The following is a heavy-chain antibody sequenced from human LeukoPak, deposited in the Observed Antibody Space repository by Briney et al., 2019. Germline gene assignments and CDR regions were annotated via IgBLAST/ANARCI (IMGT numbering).Heavy chain of an antibody. J-gene: IGHJ4*02. D-gene: IGHD1-1*01. CDR1: GYTFISYG. V-gene: IGHV1-18*01. CDR3: ARGKEREPFDF. Sequence: ASVKVSSKASGYTFISYGISWVRQAPGQGLEWVGWIFTYNGDTKYEKKFQGRVTMTTDSSTNTVYLELRSLRSDDTAVYYCARGKEREPFDFWGQGTLVTVSP. CDR2: IFTYNGDT.